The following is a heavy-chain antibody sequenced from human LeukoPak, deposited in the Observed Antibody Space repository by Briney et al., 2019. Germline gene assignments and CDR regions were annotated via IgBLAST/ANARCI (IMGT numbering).Heavy chain of an antibody. Sequence: GGSLRLSCAASGFTFSSYSMNWARQAPGKGLEWVSAISGSGGSTYYADSVKGRFTISRDNSNNTMFLQMNSLRADDTAVYYCAKDFEYYGSGTVFDYWGQGTLVTVSS. J-gene: IGHJ4*02. D-gene: IGHD3-10*01. CDR2: ISGSGGST. CDR3: AKDFEYYGSGTVFDY. V-gene: IGHV3-23*01. CDR1: GFTFSSYS.